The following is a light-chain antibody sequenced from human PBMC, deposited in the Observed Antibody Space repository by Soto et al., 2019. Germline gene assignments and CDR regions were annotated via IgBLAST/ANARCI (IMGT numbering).Light chain of an antibody. CDR3: CLYTSFFSF. Sequence: QSALTQPASESGSPGQSITISCIETTSDFGTKKFFSWYQQQPGKAPKLIIYEGTKRPSGVSSRFSGSKSGNTASLTVSGLQSDDEADYFCCLYTSFFSFFGGGTKLTVL. CDR2: EGT. J-gene: IGLJ2*01. V-gene: IGLV2-23*01. CDR1: TSDFGTKKF.